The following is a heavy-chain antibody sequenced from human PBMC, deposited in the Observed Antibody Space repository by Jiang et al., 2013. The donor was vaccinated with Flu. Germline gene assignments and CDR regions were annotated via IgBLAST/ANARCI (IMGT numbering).Heavy chain of an antibody. CDR2: ISYDGSNK. V-gene: IGHV3-30*18. CDR3: AKDGEGATNYYYYYMDV. Sequence: QLLESGGGVVQPGRSLRLSCAASGFTFSSYGMHWVRQAPGKGLEWVAVISYDGSNKYYADSVKGRFTISRDNSKNTLYLQMNSLRAEDTAVYYCAKDGEGATNYYYYYMDVWGKGTTVTVSS. D-gene: IGHD1-26*01. J-gene: IGHJ6*03. CDR1: GFTFSSYG.